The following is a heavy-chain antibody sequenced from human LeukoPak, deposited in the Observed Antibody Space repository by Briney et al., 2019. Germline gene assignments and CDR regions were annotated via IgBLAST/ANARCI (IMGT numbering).Heavy chain of an antibody. CDR1: GFTFNIYA. Sequence: GGSLRLSCAASGFTFNIYAMTWVRQAPGKGLEWVSAISNAGSTYYADSVKGRFTISRDNSKNTLYLQMNSLRAEDTAVYYCAKDPIAAALDYWGQGTLVTVSS. CDR3: AKDPIAAALDY. D-gene: IGHD6-13*01. CDR2: ISNAGST. V-gene: IGHV3-23*01. J-gene: IGHJ4*02.